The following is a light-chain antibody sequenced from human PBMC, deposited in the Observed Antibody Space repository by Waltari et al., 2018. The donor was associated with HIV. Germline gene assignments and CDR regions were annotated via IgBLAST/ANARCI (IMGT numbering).Light chain of an antibody. Sequence: DIQMTQSPSTLTASVGDRVTITCRASQRISTWLAWYQQKAGKAPKLLMYKVSSLESGVPSRFSGRGSETEFTLTISSVQPDDAATYSCQQYNSYLYSFGQGTKLEIK. CDR2: KVS. CDR3: QQYNSYLYS. V-gene: IGKV1-5*03. CDR1: QRISTW. J-gene: IGKJ2*03.